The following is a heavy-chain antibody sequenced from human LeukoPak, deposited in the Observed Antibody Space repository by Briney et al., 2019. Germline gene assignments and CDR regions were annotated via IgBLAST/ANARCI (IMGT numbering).Heavy chain of an antibody. Sequence: SETLSLTCTVSGGSISSGSYYWSWIRQPAGKGLEWIGRIYTSGSTNYNPSLKSRVTISVDTSKNQFSLKLSSVTAAGTAVYYCARHPFNYYDSSGYYYVFHSVDYWGQGTLVTVSS. V-gene: IGHV4-61*02. D-gene: IGHD3-22*01. CDR3: ARHPFNYYDSSGYYYVFHSVDY. CDR2: IYTSGST. CDR1: GGSISSGSYY. J-gene: IGHJ4*02.